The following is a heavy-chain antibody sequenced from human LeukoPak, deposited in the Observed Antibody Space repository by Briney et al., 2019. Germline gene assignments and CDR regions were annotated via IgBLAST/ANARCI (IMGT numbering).Heavy chain of an antibody. J-gene: IGHJ6*04. V-gene: IGHV3-53*01. D-gene: IGHD5-12*01. Sequence: GGSLRLSCAASGFTVSSYYMSWVRQAPGKGLEWVSVIYSGGSTNYADSVKGRFTISRDNSKNTLYLQMNSLRAEDTAVYYCARDSIVATPHPYYYYYGMDVWGKGTTVTVSS. CDR1: GFTVSSYY. CDR2: IYSGGST. CDR3: ARDSIVATPHPYYYYYGMDV.